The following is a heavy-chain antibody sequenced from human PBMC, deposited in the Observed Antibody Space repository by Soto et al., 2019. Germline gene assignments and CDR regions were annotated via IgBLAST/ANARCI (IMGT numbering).Heavy chain of an antibody. J-gene: IGHJ6*02. D-gene: IGHD2-2*01. CDR3: ARERYQVISDGMDV. CDR1: GYTFTGYY. CDR2: INPETGGA. Sequence: GASVKVSCKASGYTFTGYYVHWVREAPGQGLEWMGWINPETGGASYAQKLQGRVTLSRDTSINTAYLEVSRLRFDDAAVYFCARERYQVISDGMDVWGQGTTVTVSS. V-gene: IGHV1-2*02.